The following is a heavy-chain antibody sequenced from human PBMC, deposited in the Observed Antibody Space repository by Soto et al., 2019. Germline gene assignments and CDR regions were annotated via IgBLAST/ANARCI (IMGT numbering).Heavy chain of an antibody. V-gene: IGHV1-18*01. CDR3: ARNYYDTTTDSGGLLFAP. D-gene: IGHD3-22*01. J-gene: IGHJ5*02. CDR2: ISGYNGNT. CDR1: GYTFTNYG. Sequence: GASVKVSCKASGYTFTNYGISWVRQAPGQGLEWMGWISGYNGNTNYAQKFQDRVTMTADASTSTAYMELRSLRSGDTAVYYCARNYYDTTTDSGGLLFAPWGQGTLVTVSS.